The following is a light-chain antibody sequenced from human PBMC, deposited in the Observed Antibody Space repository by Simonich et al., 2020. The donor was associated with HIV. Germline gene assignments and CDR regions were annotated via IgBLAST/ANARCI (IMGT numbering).Light chain of an antibody. J-gene: IGKJ1*01. CDR3: QQSYSTPPT. Sequence: DIQMTQSPSSLSESVGKKITTTLRASQSISRYLNWYQQKPGKAPKILIYAASSLQSGFPSRFSGSGSGTDFTLTISSLQPEDFATYYCQQSYSTPPTFGQGTKVEIK. V-gene: IGKV1-39*01. CDR2: AAS. CDR1: QSISRY.